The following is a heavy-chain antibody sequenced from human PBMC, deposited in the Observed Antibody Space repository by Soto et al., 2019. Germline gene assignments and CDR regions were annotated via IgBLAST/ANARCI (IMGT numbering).Heavy chain of an antibody. J-gene: IGHJ4*02. CDR2: VNGMGSRT. D-gene: IGHD6-13*01. V-gene: IGHV3-23*01. CDR3: VKRLDDSSTWYFGN. CDR1: GFTFDNYV. Sequence: GGSLRLSCEASGFTFDNYVMIWVRQPPGKGLEWVSGVNGMGSRTYYADSVKGRFTVSRDNSKNTQYLQMNSLRAEDTAIYYCVKRLDDSSTWYFGNWGPGTLVTVSS.